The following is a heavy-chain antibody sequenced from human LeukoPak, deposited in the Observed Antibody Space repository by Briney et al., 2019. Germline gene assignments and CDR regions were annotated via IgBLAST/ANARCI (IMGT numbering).Heavy chain of an antibody. Sequence: SETLSLTCTVSGGSISSYYWSWVRQPPGKGLEWVGYIYYSGSTNYNPSLKRRVTISVDTAKNQFSLKMSSVTATDKAVYYCARDVGYCSGGSCYWGYYYYMDVWGKGTTVTVSS. CDR3: ARDVGYCSGGSCYWGYYYYMDV. J-gene: IGHJ6*03. V-gene: IGHV4-59*12. CDR2: IYYSGST. CDR1: GGSISSYY. D-gene: IGHD2-15*01.